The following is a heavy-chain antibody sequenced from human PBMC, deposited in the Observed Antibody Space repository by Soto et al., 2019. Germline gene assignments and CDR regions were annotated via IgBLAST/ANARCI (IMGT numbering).Heavy chain of an antibody. J-gene: IGHJ5*02. CDR2: IYYSGNT. Sequence: PSETLSLTCTVCGGSISSYYWSWIRQPPGKGLEWIAYIYYSGNTNYNPSLKSRVTISLDTSKNQFSLNLNSVTAADTAVYYCATSQSAAMVFDPWGQGTLVTVSS. V-gene: IGHV4-59*01. CDR1: GGSISSYY. CDR3: ATSQSAAMVFDP. D-gene: IGHD2-2*01.